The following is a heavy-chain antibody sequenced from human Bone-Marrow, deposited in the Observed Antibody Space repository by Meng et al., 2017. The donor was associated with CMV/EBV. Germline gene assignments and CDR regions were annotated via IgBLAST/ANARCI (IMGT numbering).Heavy chain of an antibody. Sequence: GGSLRLSCAASGFTFSSYGMHWVRQAPGKGLEWVAFIRYDGSNKYYADSVKGRFTISRDNSKNTLYLQMNSLRAEDTAVYYCAKILFGYDFWSGYQNSNDAFDIWGQATMVTVSS. CDR3: AKILFGYDFWSGYQNSNDAFDI. V-gene: IGHV3-30*02. J-gene: IGHJ3*02. CDR1: GFTFSSYG. D-gene: IGHD3-3*01. CDR2: IRYDGSNK.